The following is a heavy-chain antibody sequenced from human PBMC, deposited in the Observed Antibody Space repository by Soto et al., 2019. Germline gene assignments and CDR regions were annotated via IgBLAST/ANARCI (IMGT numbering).Heavy chain of an antibody. V-gene: IGHV1-69*04. Sequence: SVKVSCKASGGTFSSYTISWVRQAPGQRLERMGRIIPILGIANYAQKFQGRVTITADKSTSTAYMELSSLRSEDTAVYYCARERFVAATQSFDIWGQGTMVTVSS. CDR3: ARERFVAATQSFDI. CDR1: GGTFSSYT. J-gene: IGHJ3*02. D-gene: IGHD2-15*01. CDR2: IIPILGIA.